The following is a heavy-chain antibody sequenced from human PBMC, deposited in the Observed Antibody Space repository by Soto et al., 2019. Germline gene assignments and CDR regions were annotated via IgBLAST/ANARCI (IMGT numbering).Heavy chain of an antibody. CDR3: ASRYSGYDDAFDI. Sequence: QVQLQESGPGLVKPSETLSLTCTVSGGSINNYYWSWIRQPPGKGLEWIGYIYYSGGTNYNPSLKSRVTTSVDPSSSQFSLKLSYVTAADTAVYYCASRYSGYDDAFDIWGQGTMVTVSS. D-gene: IGHD5-12*01. CDR2: IYYSGGT. CDR1: GGSINNYY. J-gene: IGHJ3*02. V-gene: IGHV4-59*01.